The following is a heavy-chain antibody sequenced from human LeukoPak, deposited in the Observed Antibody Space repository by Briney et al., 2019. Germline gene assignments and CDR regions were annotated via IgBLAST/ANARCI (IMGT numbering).Heavy chain of an antibody. J-gene: IGHJ5*02. Sequence: GGSLRLSCAVSGFNLNSYTMTWVRQAPGKGLEWVSSFTSPTGSTHYADSLKGRFTMSRDNARNSVFLQKDRLGAEDTAVYYCVGHIDPWGQGTQVTVSS. D-gene: IGHD2-21*01. CDR3: VGHIDP. V-gene: IGHV3-21*01. CDR1: GFNLNSYT. CDR2: FTSPTGST.